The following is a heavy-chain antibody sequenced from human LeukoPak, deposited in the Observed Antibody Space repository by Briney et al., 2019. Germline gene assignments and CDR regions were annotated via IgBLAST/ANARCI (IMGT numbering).Heavy chain of an antibody. CDR3: ATSHDAKIAPYDL. D-gene: IGHD2-8*01. CDR2: IYTNGRS. V-gene: IGHV4-4*09. Sequence: SETLSLTCTVSGASISSYCWSWVRQSPGKGLEWIAYIYTNGRSDYNPSLKSRVTMSLDTSKNQLSMELRFLTAADTAVYYCATSHDAKIAPYDLWGQGTLVTVSS. J-gene: IGHJ4*02. CDR1: GASISSYC.